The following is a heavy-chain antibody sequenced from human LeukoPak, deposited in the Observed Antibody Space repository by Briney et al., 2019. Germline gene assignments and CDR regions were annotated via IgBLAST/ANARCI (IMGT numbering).Heavy chain of an antibody. CDR2: IIGSGGST. Sequence: GGSLRLSCAASGFTFSSYAMSWVRQAPGKGLEWVSAIIGSGGSTYYGDCVKGRFTLPRQNPNNTLYLQMNSLRAEDTAVYYCAKGPSSSGWRYYFDYWGQGTLVTVSS. J-gene: IGHJ4*02. D-gene: IGHD6-19*01. V-gene: IGHV3-23*01. CDR1: GFTFSSYA. CDR3: AKGPSSSGWRYYFDY.